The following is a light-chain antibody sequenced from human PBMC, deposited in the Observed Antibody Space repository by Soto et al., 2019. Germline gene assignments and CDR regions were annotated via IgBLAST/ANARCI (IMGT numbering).Light chain of an antibody. Sequence: QSALTQPASVSGSPGQSITISCTGTSSDVGAYNYVSWYQQHPGRAPKLVIYAVSSRPSGVSNRFSGSKSDNTASLTISGLQADDEADYFCASNTPTWVFGGGTKLTVL. CDR2: AVS. CDR1: SSDVGAYNY. J-gene: IGLJ3*02. CDR3: ASNTPTWV. V-gene: IGLV2-14*01.